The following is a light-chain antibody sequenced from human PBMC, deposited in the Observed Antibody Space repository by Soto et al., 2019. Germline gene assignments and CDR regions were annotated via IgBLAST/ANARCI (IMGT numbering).Light chain of an antibody. CDR2: EGS. Sequence: QSALTQPASGSGSPGQSITISCTGTSSDVGSYNLVSWYQQHPGKAPKLMIYEGSKRPSGVSNRFSGSKSGNTASLTISGLQAEDEAEYYCCSYAGSSTSVVFGGGTKLTVL. J-gene: IGLJ2*01. V-gene: IGLV2-23*01. CDR1: SSDVGSYNL. CDR3: CSYAGSSTSVV.